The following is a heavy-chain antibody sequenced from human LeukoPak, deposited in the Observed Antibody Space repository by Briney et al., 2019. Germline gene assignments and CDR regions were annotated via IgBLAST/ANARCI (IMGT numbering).Heavy chain of an antibody. CDR3: ARDLRRDGYNPWYYYYMDV. CDR2: INPNSGGT. V-gene: IGHV1-2*02. J-gene: IGHJ6*03. Sequence: ASVKVSCKASGYTFTGYYMHWVRQAPGQGLEWMGWINPNSGGTNYAQKFQGRVTMTRDTSISTAYMELSRLRSDDTAVYYCARDLRRDGYNPWYYYYMDVWGKGTTVTVSS. CDR1: GYTFTGYY. D-gene: IGHD5-24*01.